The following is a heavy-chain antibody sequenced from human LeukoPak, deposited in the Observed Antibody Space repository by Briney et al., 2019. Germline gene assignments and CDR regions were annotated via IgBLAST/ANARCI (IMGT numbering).Heavy chain of an antibody. CDR2: IYHSGST. CDR3: ARGITGTTIDY. Sequence: SETLSLTCAVSGGSISSGGYSWSWIRQPPGKGLEWIGYIYHSGSTYYNPSLKSRVTISVDRSKNQFSLKLSSVAAADTAVYYCARGITGTTIDYWGQGTLVTVSS. CDR1: GGSISSGGYS. D-gene: IGHD1-7*01. J-gene: IGHJ4*02. V-gene: IGHV4-30-2*01.